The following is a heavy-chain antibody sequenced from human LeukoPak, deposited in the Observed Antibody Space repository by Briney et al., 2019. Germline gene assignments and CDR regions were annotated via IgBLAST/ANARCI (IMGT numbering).Heavy chain of an antibody. J-gene: IGHJ6*03. V-gene: IGHV1-69*05. Sequence: ASVKVSCKASGGTLSSYAISWVRQAPGQGLEWMGGIIPIFGTANYAQKFQGRVAITTDESTSTAYMELSSLRSEDTAVYYCASSSGRTDYYYYMDVWGKGTTVTVSS. CDR1: GGTLSSYA. D-gene: IGHD3-22*01. CDR2: IIPIFGTA. CDR3: ASSSGRTDYYYYMDV.